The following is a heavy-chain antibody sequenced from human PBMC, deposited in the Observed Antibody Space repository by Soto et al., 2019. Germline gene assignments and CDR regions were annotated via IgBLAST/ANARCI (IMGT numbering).Heavy chain of an antibody. CDR2: IVPILSTA. V-gene: IGHV1-69*06. CDR1: GGTFSNYA. Sequence: QVQLVQSGAEVKEPGSSVKVSCKASGGTFSNYACNWIRQAPGQGLEWMGGIVPILSTANYAQKLQGRVTITADKSTSTAYMELSSLKSEDTAVYWCATSQIAVSPSALPDPPYNWVDPWGHGILVTVSS. J-gene: IGHJ5*02. D-gene: IGHD2-2*01. CDR3: ATSQIAVSPSALPDPPYNWVDP.